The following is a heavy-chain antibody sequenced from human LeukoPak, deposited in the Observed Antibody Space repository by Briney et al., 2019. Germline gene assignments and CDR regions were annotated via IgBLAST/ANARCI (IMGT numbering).Heavy chain of an antibody. D-gene: IGHD3-22*01. Sequence: GGSLRLSSAASGFTFSSYAMTWVRQAPGKGLELVSTITGSGGYTYYADSVKGRFTISRDNSKNTLFLRMNSLRAEDTAVYFCAKQSLYDSSGHFHYWGQGTLVTVSS. CDR1: GFTFSSYA. CDR3: AKQSLYDSSGHFHY. CDR2: ITGSGGYT. V-gene: IGHV3-23*01. J-gene: IGHJ4*02.